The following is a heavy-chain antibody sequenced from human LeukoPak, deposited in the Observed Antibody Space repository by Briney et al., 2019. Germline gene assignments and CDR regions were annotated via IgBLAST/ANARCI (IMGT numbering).Heavy chain of an antibody. CDR2: IYHSGST. CDR3: ARADYSSTWSHDYYYMDV. D-gene: IGHD6-13*01. V-gene: IGHV4-38-2*02. CDR1: GDSINDYY. Sequence: PSETLSLTCSVFGDSINDYYWSWIRQPPGKGLERIGSIYHSGSTYYNPSLKSRVTISVDTSKNQFSLKLSSVTAADTAVYYCARADYSSTWSHDYYYMDVWGKGTTVTVSS. J-gene: IGHJ6*03.